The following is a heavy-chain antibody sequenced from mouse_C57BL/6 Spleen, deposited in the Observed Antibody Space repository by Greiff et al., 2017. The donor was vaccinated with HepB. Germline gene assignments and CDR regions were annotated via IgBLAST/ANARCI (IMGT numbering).Heavy chain of an antibody. V-gene: IGHV1-82*01. Sequence: QVQLQQSGPELVKPGASVKISCKASGYAFSSSWMNWVKQRPGKGLEWIGRIYPGDGDTNYNGKFKGKATLTADKSSSTAYMQLSSLTSEDSAVYFCARRSSGLYYFDYWGQGTTLTVSS. J-gene: IGHJ2*01. D-gene: IGHD3-2*02. CDR1: GYAFSSSW. CDR3: ARRSSGLYYFDY. CDR2: IYPGDGDT.